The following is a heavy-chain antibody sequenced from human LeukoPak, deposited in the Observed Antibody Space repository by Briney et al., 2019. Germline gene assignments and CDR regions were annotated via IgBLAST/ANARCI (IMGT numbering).Heavy chain of an antibody. CDR2: INHSGST. D-gene: IGHD6-13*01. J-gene: IGHJ4*02. CDR3: ARSTGAAAGPYYFDY. CDR1: GGSFSGYY. V-gene: IGHV4-34*01. Sequence: SETLSLTCAVYGGSFSGYYWSWIRRPPGKGLEWIGEINHSGSTNYNPSLKSRVTISVDTSKNQFSLKLSSVTAADTAVYYCARSTGAAAGPYYFDYWGQGTLVTVSS.